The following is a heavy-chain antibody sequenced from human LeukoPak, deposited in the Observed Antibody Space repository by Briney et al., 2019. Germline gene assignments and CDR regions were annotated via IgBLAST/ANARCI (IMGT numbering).Heavy chain of an antibody. CDR3: ARGGAARLHFQN. CDR1: GGSISTYY. J-gene: IGHJ1*01. Sequence: PSETLSLTCTVSGGSISTYYWNWIRQPPGKGLEWIGYIYHSGSTNYNPSLQSRVTISVDTSRNQFSLNLNSVTAADTAVYYCARGGAARLHFQNWGQGTLVTVSS. CDR2: IYHSGST. D-gene: IGHD6-6*01. V-gene: IGHV4-59*01.